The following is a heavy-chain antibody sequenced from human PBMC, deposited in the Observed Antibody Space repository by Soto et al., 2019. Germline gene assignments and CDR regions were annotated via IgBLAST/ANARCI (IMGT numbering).Heavy chain of an antibody. J-gene: IGHJ4*02. V-gene: IGHV3-7*01. CDR3: AKNNLYCSSTNCFVFDY. CDR2: IKKDGSEK. Sequence: EVQVVESGGGLVQPGGSLRLSCAASGFIFSKYWMSWVRQAPGKGLEWVANIKKDGSEKHYVDSVKGRFTISRDNADNSLYLHMNSLRAEDTAVYYCAKNNLYCSSTNCFVFDYWGQGTLVTVSS. D-gene: IGHD2-2*01. CDR1: GFIFSKYW.